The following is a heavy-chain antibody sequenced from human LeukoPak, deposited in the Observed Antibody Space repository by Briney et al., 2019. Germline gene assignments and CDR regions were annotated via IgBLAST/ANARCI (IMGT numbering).Heavy chain of an antibody. D-gene: IGHD5-18*01. Sequence: ASVKVSCKASGYTFTGYYMHWVRQAPGQGLEWMGWINPNSGGTNYAQKFQGRVTMTRDTSISTAYMELSRLRSDDTAVYYCVRAVFRYGQFDYWGQGTLVTVSS. V-gene: IGHV1-2*02. CDR2: INPNSGGT. J-gene: IGHJ4*02. CDR1: GYTFTGYY. CDR3: VRAVFRYGQFDY.